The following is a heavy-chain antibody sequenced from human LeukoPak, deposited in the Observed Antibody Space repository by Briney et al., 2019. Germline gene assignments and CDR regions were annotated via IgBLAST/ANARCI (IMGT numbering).Heavy chain of an antibody. Sequence: SETLSLTCSVSGGPISSRSYYWGWVRQPPGKGLEWFGSTYYTGSTYYNPSLRRRASISGDTSKNQVSLKVNSVTAADTAVYYCARLGAAPGPPHYFYYGMDVWGQGTTVTVS. D-gene: IGHD6-13*01. CDR2: TYYTGST. CDR3: ARLGAAPGPPHYFYYGMDV. V-gene: IGHV4-39*01. CDR1: GGPISSRSYY. J-gene: IGHJ6*02.